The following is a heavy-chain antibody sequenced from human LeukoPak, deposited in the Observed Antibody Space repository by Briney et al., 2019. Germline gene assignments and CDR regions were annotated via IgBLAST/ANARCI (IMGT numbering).Heavy chain of an antibody. V-gene: IGHV4-30-4*08. D-gene: IGHD2-2*01. J-gene: IGHJ3*02. CDR1: GGSISSGDYY. Sequence: SETLSLTCTVSGGSISSGDYYWSWIRQPPGKGLEWIGYIYYSGSTYYNPSLKSRVTISVDTSKNQFSLKLSSVTAADTAVYYCARPIYCSSTSCLDAFDIWGQGTMVTVSS. CDR2: IYYSGST. CDR3: ARPIYCSSTSCLDAFDI.